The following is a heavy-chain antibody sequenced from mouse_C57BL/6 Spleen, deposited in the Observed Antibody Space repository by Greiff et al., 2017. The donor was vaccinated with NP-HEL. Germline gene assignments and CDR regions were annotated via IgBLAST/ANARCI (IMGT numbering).Heavy chain of an antibody. D-gene: IGHD1-1*01. CDR2: IYPNSGGT. Sequence: QVQLQQPGAELVKPGASVKLSCKASGYTFTSYWMHWVKQRPGRGLEWIGRIYPNSGGTKYNEKFKSKATLTVDKTYSTAYMQLSSLTSEDSAVYYCARSLYYGSSSGWYFDVWGTGTTVTVSS. V-gene: IGHV1-72*01. CDR1: GYTFTSYW. J-gene: IGHJ1*03. CDR3: ARSLYYGSSSGWYFDV.